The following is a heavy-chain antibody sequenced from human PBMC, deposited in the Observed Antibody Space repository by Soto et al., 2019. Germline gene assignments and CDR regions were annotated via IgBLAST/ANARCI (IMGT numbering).Heavy chain of an antibody. J-gene: IGHJ6*02. D-gene: IGHD3-10*01. CDR3: ARVLLYGSGSYYYYYYGMDV. Sequence: SETLSLTCTVSGGSISSYYWSWIRQPPGKGLEWIGYIYYSGSTNYNPSLKSRVTISVDTSKNQFSLKLSSVTAADTAVYYCARVLLYGSGSYYYYYYGMDVWGQGTTVTVSS. CDR2: IYYSGST. CDR1: GGSISSYY. V-gene: IGHV4-59*01.